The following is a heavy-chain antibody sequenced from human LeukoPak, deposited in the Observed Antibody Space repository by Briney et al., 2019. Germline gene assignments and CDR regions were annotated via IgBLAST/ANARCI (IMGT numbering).Heavy chain of an antibody. CDR1: GFTFSSYE. D-gene: IGHD3-22*01. J-gene: IGHJ4*02. CDR3: AREVLSTGFPIGTYYYDSSGYRRHFDC. Sequence: PGGSLRLSCAASGFTFSSYEMNWVRQAPGKGLEWVSYISSSGSTIYYADSVKGRFTISRDNAKNSLYLQMNSLRAEDTAVYYCAREVLSTGFPIGTYYYDSSGYRRHFDCWGQGTLVTVSS. CDR2: ISSSGSTI. V-gene: IGHV3-48*03.